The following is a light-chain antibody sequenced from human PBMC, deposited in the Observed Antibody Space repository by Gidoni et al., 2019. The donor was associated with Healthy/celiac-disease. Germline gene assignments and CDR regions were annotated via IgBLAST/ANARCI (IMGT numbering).Light chain of an antibody. CDR3: QQRSNWPPGLT. J-gene: IGKJ4*01. CDR2: DAS. CDR1: QSVSSY. Sequence: EIVLTQSPATLSLSPGERATLSCRASQSVSSYLAWYQQKPGQATRLLIYDASNRATGIPARFSGSGSGTDFTLTISSLEPEDFAVYYCQQRSNWPPGLTFGGGTKVEIK. V-gene: IGKV3-11*01.